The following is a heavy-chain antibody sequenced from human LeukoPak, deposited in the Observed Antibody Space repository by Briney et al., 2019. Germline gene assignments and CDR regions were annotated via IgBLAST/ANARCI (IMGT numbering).Heavy chain of an antibody. CDR2: INPITGTT. CDR1: GYTFTSYA. Sequence: GASVKVSCKASGYTFTSYAMHWVRQAPGQGLEWMGIINPITGTTTYAQKFQGRVNMTRDTSTGTVYMELSSLRSEDTAVYYCAREERLIAATGRGAFDYWGQGTLVTVSS. J-gene: IGHJ4*02. V-gene: IGHV1-46*01. D-gene: IGHD6-13*01. CDR3: AREERLIAATGRGAFDY.